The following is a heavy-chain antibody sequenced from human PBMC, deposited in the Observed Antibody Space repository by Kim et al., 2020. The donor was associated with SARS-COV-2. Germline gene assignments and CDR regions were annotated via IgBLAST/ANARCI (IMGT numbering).Heavy chain of an antibody. D-gene: IGHD3-22*01. J-gene: IGHJ4*02. CDR2: ISGSGGNT. CDR1: GFTFSSYA. Sequence: GGSLRLSCAASGFTFSSYAMSWVRQAPGKGLEWVSAISGSGGNTYYADAVKGRFTISRDNSKNTLYLQMNSLRAEDTAVYYCANEDSSGYYFRYLPSFDYRGQGTLVTVSP. V-gene: IGHV3-23*01. CDR3: ANEDSSGYYFRYLPSFDY.